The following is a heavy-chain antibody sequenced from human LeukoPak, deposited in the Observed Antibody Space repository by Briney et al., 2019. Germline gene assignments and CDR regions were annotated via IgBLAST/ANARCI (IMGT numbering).Heavy chain of an antibody. D-gene: IGHD4-17*01. Sequence: GASVKVSCKASGYTFTCYYMHWVRQAPGQGLEWMGWINPNSGGTNYAQKFQGRVTMTRDTSISTAYMELSRLRSDDTAVYYCARDHGDYLHYYGMDVWGQGTTVTVSS. CDR2: INPNSGGT. CDR3: ARDHGDYLHYYGMDV. J-gene: IGHJ6*02. V-gene: IGHV1-2*02. CDR1: GYTFTCYY.